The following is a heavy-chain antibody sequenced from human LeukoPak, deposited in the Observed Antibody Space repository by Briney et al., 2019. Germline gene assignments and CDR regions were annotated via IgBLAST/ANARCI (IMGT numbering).Heavy chain of an antibody. J-gene: IGHJ5*02. Sequence: GGSLRLSCIASGFTFGDYSINWVRQAPGKGLEWVGFIRNTAYGRTTEYDASVKGRFIISRDDSKSIAFLQLNSLKTEDTGIYYCSKSLTTAWYGWLDPWGQGTLVTVSS. CDR3: SKSLTTAWYGWLDP. V-gene: IGHV3-49*04. CDR2: IRNTAYGRTT. CDR1: GFTFGDYS. D-gene: IGHD4-11*01.